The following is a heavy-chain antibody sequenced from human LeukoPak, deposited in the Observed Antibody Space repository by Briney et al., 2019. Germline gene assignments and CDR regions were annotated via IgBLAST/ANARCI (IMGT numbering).Heavy chain of an antibody. J-gene: IGHJ4*02. V-gene: IGHV5-51*01. CDR3: ARPSGTYFPFDY. CDR2: VYPDDSDT. Sequence: GESLKISCKTPGYGFTRYWIAWARQTPGKGLEWMGIVYPDDSDTRYSPAFQGQVTISADKSITTAYLHWSSLKASDTAVYYCARPSGTYFPFDYWGQGTLVTVSS. D-gene: IGHD1-26*01. CDR1: GYGFTRYW.